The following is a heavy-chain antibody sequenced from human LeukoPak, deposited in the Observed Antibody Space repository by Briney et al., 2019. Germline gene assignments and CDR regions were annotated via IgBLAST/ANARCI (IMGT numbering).Heavy chain of an antibody. CDR3: ARVSPENFDY. J-gene: IGHJ4*02. Sequence: SETLSLTCAVYGGSFSGYYWSWIRQPPGKGLEWIGEINHSGSTNYNPSLKSRVTISVDTSKNQFSLKLSSVTAADTAAYYCARVSPENFDYWGQGTLVTVSS. D-gene: IGHD5-24*01. CDR2: INHSGST. CDR1: GGSFSGYY. V-gene: IGHV4-34*01.